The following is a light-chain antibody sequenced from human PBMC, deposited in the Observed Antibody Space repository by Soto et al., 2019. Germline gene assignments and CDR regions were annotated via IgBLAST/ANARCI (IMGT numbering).Light chain of an antibody. Sequence: QSVLTQPPSVSGAPGQRLTLSCTGSSSNIGAGYDVHWYQQLPGAAPKVVIYGNTNRPSGVPDRFSGSKSGPSASLVITGLQAEDEADYYCLSYDKSLSGYVFGAGTKGTVL. CDR2: GNT. CDR1: SSNIGAGYD. V-gene: IGLV1-40*01. J-gene: IGLJ1*01. CDR3: LSYDKSLSGYV.